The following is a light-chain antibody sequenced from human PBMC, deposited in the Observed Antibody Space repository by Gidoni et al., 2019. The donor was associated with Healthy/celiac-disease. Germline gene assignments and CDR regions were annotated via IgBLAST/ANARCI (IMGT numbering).Light chain of an antibody. CDR2: AAS. CDR3: LQDYNYPWT. J-gene: IGKJ1*01. Sequence: IQIPPSPSSLSASVVDRVTITCRASQRIRNDLGWYQQKPGKAPKLLIYAASSLQSGVPSRFSGSGSGTDFTLTISSLQPEDFATYYCLQDYNYPWTFGQGTKVEIK. V-gene: IGKV1-6*01. CDR1: QRIRND.